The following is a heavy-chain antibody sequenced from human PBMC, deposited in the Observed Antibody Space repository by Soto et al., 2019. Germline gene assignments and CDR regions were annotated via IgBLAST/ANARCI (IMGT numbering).Heavy chain of an antibody. V-gene: IGHV3-23*01. CDR1: GFTFSSYA. D-gene: IGHD2-15*01. CDR3: AKEESLVVAAHNWFDP. CDR2: ISGSGGST. Sequence: EVQLLESGGGLVQPGGSLRLSCAASGFTFSSYAMSWVRQAPGKGLEWVSAISGSGGSTYYADSVKGRFTISRDNSKNTLDLQMNSLRAEDTAVYYCAKEESLVVAAHNWFDPWGQGTLVTVSS. J-gene: IGHJ5*02.